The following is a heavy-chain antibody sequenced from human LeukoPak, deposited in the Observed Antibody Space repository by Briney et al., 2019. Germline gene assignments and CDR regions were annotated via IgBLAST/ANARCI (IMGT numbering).Heavy chain of an antibody. V-gene: IGHV3-21*01. D-gene: IGHD6-6*01. CDR1: GFTFSSYS. J-gene: IGHJ3*02. CDR2: ISSSSSYI. CDR3: ARDRREYSSSSDAFDI. Sequence: PGGSLRLSCAASGFTFSSYSMNWVRQAPGKGLEWVSSISSSSSYIYYADSVKGRFTISRDNAKNSPYLQMNSLRAEDTAVYYCARDRREYSSSSDAFDIWGQGTMVTVSS.